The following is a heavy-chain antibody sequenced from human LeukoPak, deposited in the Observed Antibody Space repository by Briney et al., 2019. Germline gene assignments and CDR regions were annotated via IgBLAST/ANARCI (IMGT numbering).Heavy chain of an antibody. Sequence: SENMSLTCTGYGGSFRAYFWSWIRQPPGKGLEWIGEFDNRGSTACNQSLKSRVTISIDTSKNQFSLKLTSVTAADTAVYYCARDGADSYDWGEGTLVTVSS. D-gene: IGHD5-18*01. CDR3: ARDGADSYD. CDR2: FDNRGST. V-gene: IGHV4-34*01. J-gene: IGHJ4*02. CDR1: GGSFRAYF.